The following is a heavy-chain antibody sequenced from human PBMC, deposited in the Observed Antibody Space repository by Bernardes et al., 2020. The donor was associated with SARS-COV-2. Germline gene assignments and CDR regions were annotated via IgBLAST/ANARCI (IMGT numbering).Heavy chain of an antibody. CDR3: ARDRAPGFWSGYYYPDAFDV. CDR1: GFTFSGYS. D-gene: IGHD3-3*01. CDR2: ISGSGTI. J-gene: IGHJ3*01. Sequence: GGSLRLSCTASGFTFSGYSMNWVRRAPGKGLEWVSYISGSGTIYYADSVKGRFTISRDNAKNSLYLQMSSLRAKDTAVYYCARDRAPGFWSGYYYPDAFDVWGQGTMVAVSS. V-gene: IGHV3-48*01.